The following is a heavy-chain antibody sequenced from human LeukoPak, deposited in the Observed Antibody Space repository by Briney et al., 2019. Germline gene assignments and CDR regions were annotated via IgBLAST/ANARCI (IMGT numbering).Heavy chain of an antibody. CDR3: AREKEWLRFFDY. CDR2: INPNSGGT. Sequence: ASVKVSCKASGYTFTGYYMHWVRQAPGQGLEWMGWINPNSGGTNYAQKFQGWVTMTRDTSISTAYMELCRLRSDDTAVYYCAREKEWLRFFDYWGQGTLVTVSS. CDR1: GYTFTGYY. D-gene: IGHD5-12*01. V-gene: IGHV1-2*04. J-gene: IGHJ4*02.